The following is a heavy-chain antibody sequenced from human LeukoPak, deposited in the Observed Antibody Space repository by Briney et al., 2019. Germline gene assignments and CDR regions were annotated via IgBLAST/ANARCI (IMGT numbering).Heavy chain of an antibody. V-gene: IGHV3-23*01. CDR1: GFTFSSYA. D-gene: IGHD2-8*02. CDR2: ISGSGGST. J-gene: IGHJ4*02. CDR3: ANTQTGEHDY. Sequence: QSGGSLRLSCAASGFTFSSYAMSWVRQAPGKGLEWVSAISGSGGSTYYADSAKGRFTISRDNSKNTLYLQMNSLRAEDTAVYYCANTQTGEHDYWGQGTLVTVSS.